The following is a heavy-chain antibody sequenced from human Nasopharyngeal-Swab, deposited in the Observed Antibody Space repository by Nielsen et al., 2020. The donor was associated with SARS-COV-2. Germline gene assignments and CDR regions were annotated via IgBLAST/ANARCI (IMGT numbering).Heavy chain of an antibody. CDR2: ISYDGRNK. Sequence: GGSLRLSCAASGFTFSSYAMHWVRQAPGKGLEWVAVISYDGRNKYYADSVKGRFTISRDNSKNTLYLQMNSLRAEDTAVYYCARDESGSSSFDYWGQGTLVTVSS. J-gene: IGHJ4*02. CDR3: ARDESGSSSFDY. CDR1: GFTFSSYA. D-gene: IGHD1-26*01. V-gene: IGHV3-30-3*01.